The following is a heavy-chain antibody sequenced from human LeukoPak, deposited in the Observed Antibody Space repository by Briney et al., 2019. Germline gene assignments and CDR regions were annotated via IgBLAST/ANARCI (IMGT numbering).Heavy chain of an antibody. CDR3: ARDLTVGPTTDYFDY. CDR1: GFTFSDYY. D-gene: IGHD1-26*01. CDR2: ISSSGGTT. V-gene: IGHV3-11*04. Sequence: GGSLRLSCAASGFTFSDYYMSWIRQAPGKGLEWVSGISSSGGTTHYADSVQGRFTISRDNSKNTLYLQMNSLRAEDTAVYYCARDLTVGPTTDYFDYWGQGTLVTVSS. J-gene: IGHJ4*02.